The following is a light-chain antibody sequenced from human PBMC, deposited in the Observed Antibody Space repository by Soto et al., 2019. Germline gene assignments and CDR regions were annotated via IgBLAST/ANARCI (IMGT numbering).Light chain of an antibody. CDR1: QSISNY. V-gene: IGKV1-39*01. CDR3: QQSYATPQT. CDR2: TAS. J-gene: IGKJ3*01. Sequence: DIQMTQSPSSLSASVGDRVTITCRASQSISNYLNWYQQKPGKAPKLLIYTASSLQSGVPSRFSASGSGTGFTLTITSLQPEDFVTYYCQQSYATPQTFGPGTKVDL.